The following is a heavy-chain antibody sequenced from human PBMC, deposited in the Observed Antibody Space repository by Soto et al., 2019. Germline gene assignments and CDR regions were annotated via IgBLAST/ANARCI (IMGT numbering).Heavy chain of an antibody. J-gene: IGHJ3*02. CDR2: IIPIFGTA. V-gene: IGHV1-69*13. CDR1: GGTFSSYA. D-gene: IGHD1-26*01. Sequence: SVKVSCKASGGTFSSYAISWVRQAPGQGLEWMGGIIPIFGTANYAQKFQGRVTITADESTSTAYMELSSLRSEDTAVYYCARPVGSPGAFDIWGQGTMVTVSS. CDR3: ARPVGSPGAFDI.